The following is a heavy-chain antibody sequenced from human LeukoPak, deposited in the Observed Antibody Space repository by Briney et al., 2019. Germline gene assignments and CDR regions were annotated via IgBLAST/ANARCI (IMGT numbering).Heavy chain of an antibody. CDR3: AKDRIGLSSTGPGGFDY. D-gene: IGHD2-2*01. Sequence: GGSLRLSCAASGFTFSSYDMHWVRQATGKGLEWVSGIGSAGDTYYADSVKGRFTISRDNSKNTLYLQMNSLRAEDTAVYYCAKDRIGLSSTGPGGFDYWGQGTLVTVSS. J-gene: IGHJ4*02. V-gene: IGHV3-13*01. CDR1: GFTFSSYD. CDR2: IGSAGDT.